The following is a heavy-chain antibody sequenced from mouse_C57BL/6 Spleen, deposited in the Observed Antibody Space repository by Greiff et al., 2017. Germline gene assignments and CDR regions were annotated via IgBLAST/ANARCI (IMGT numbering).Heavy chain of an antibody. V-gene: IGHV1-55*01. CDR3: ARYHYGSSYVDY. J-gene: IGHJ2*01. Sequence: VQLQQPGAELVKPGASVKMSCKASGYTFTSYWITWVKQRPGQGLEWIGDIYPGSGSTNYNEKFKSKATLPVDTSSSTAYMQLSSLTSEDSAVYYCARYHYGSSYVDYWGQGTTLTVSS. CDR2: IYPGSGST. CDR1: GYTFTSYW. D-gene: IGHD1-1*01.